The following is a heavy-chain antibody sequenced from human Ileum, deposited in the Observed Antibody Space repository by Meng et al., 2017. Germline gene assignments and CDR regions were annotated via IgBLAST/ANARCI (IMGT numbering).Heavy chain of an antibody. CDR2: INPNSGGT. CDR1: GYTFTGYH. D-gene: IGHD1-20*01. CDR3: AIITAGGA. V-gene: IGHV1-2*06. J-gene: IGHJ5*02. Sequence: QVHLVQSGAEVKKPGASVKVSCKASGYTFTGYHMHWVRPAPGQGLEWMGRINPNSGGTIYAQKFQGRVTMTRDTSISTGYMELSRLRSDDTAVYYCAIITAGGAWGQGTLLTVSS.